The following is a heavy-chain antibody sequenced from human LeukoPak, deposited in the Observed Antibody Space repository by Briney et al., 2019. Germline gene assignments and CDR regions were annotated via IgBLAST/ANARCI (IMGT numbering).Heavy chain of an antibody. D-gene: IGHD5-12*01. CDR3: ADGASGQPYYYYYMDV. V-gene: IGHV1-69*06. CDR2: IIPIFGTA. CDR1: GGTFSSYA. Sequence: TVKVSCKASGGTFSSYAISWVREAPGQGLEWMGRIIPIFGTANYAQKFQGRVTITADKSTSTAYMELSSLRSEDTAVYYCADGASGQPYYYYYMDVWGKGTTVTVSS. J-gene: IGHJ6*03.